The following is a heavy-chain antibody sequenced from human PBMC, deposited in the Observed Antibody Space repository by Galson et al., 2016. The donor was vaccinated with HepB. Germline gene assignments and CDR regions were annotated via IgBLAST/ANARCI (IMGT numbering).Heavy chain of an antibody. CDR2: IYYSGST. Sequence: TLSLTCTVSGDSVSNGDYYWGWVRQHPEKGLEWIGYIYYSGSTYYNPSLRSRVIISVDTSNNQLSLKLTSVTAADTAVYYCTRAAYCSSVTCYLDSWGQGTRVAVSS. CDR1: GDSVSNGDYY. V-gene: IGHV4-31*03. J-gene: IGHJ5*01. D-gene: IGHD2-2*01. CDR3: TRAAYCSSVTCYLDS.